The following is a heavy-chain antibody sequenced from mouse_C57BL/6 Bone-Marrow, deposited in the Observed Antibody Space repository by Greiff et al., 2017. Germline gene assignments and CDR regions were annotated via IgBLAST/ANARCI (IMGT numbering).Heavy chain of an antibody. J-gene: IGHJ2*01. CDR2: IYPRSGNT. V-gene: IGHV1-81*01. CDR3: AKTTVVATDFDY. Sequence: VQRVESGAELARPGASVKLSCKASGYTFTSYGISWVKQRTGQGLEWIGEIYPRSGNTYYNEKFKGKATLTADKSSSPAYMELRSLTSVDSAVYFCAKTTVVATDFDYWGQGTTLTVSS. CDR1: GYTFTSYG. D-gene: IGHD1-1*01.